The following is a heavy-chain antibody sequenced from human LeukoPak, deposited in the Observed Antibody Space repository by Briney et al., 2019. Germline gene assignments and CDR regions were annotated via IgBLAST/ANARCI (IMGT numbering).Heavy chain of an antibody. J-gene: IGHJ4*02. V-gene: IGHV4-39*01. D-gene: IGHD6-19*01. CDR3: ARQAWVGSRGWRNEDTYYFDS. CDR1: GDSISTSPYY. Sequence: SSETLSLTCTVSGDSISTSPYYWGWIRQSPGKGLKWIGSIYHNGDTSYNPSLKSRGTLSVDMSKNQFSLRLTSVTATDTAIYYCARQAWVGSRGWRNEDTYYFDSWGQGTLVTVSS. CDR2: IYHNGDT.